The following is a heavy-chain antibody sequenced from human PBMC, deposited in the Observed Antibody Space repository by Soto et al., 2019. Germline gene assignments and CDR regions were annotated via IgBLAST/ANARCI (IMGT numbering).Heavy chain of an antibody. CDR1: GGSISSGGYY. CDR3: ARSYYDFWSGFDP. Sequence: TLSLTCTVSGGSISSGGYYWSWIRQHPGKGLEWIGYIYYSGSTYYNPSLKSRVTISVDTSKNQFSLKLSSVTAADTAVYYCARSYYDFWSGFDPWGQGTLVTVSS. J-gene: IGHJ5*02. D-gene: IGHD3-3*01. V-gene: IGHV4-31*03. CDR2: IYYSGST.